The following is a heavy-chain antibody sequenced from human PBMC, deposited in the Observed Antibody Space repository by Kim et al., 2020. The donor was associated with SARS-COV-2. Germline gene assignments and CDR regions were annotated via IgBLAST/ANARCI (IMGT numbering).Heavy chain of an antibody. V-gene: IGHV4-59*08. Sequence: SETLSLTCTVSGDSIGSYYWTWIRQPPGKGLEWIGDIYYTESTNYYPSLKSRVAISVDTSKNQFSLKLSSVTPADTAVYYCARNYGYGSGSFYSYWGQGILVTVSS. CDR3: ARNYGYGSGSFYSY. CDR1: GDSIGSYY. CDR2: IYYTEST. D-gene: IGHD3-10*01. J-gene: IGHJ4*02.